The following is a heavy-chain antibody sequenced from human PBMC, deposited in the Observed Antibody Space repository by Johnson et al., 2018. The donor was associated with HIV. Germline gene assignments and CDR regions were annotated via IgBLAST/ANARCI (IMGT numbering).Heavy chain of an antibody. CDR3: AGDMGSGYPYDAFDS. D-gene: IGHD3-22*01. CDR2: IYSGGST. V-gene: IGHV3-53*01. J-gene: IGHJ3*02. Sequence: VQLVESGGVLVQPGGSLRLSCAASGFTVSSNYMSWVRQAPGKGLEWVSVIYSGGSTYYADSVKRRFTISRDNSKNTLYLQMNSLRAEDTAVDYCAGDMGSGYPYDAFDSWGQGTMVTVSS. CDR1: GFTVSSNY.